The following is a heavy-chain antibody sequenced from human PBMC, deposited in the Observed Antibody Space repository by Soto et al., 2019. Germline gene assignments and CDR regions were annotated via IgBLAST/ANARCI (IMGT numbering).Heavy chain of an antibody. Sequence: EVQLVESGGGLVKPGGSLRLSCAASGFTFSNGWMSWVRQAPGKGLEWVGRIKSKCTGGTTDYSATVKGSFTISRVDSKDTMSLQITSLQTEDTAVYYCTTDSTQTFCAGVPCYSVQSKINDSWGQGTLVTVSS. D-gene: IGHD2-21*01. CDR1: GFTFSNGW. CDR2: IKSKCTGGTT. J-gene: IGHJ4*02. CDR3: TTDSTQTFCAGVPCYSVQSKINDS. V-gene: IGHV3-15*01.